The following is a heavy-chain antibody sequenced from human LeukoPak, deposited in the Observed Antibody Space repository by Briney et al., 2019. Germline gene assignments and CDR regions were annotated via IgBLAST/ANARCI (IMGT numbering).Heavy chain of an antibody. CDR3: ARDPATVVIFPEDGIDY. J-gene: IGHJ4*02. CDR1: GFTFSSYS. V-gene: IGHV3-21*01. Sequence: GGSLRLSCAASGFTFSSYSMNWVRQAPGKGLEWVSSISSSSSYIYYADSVKGRFTISRDNAKNSLYLQMNSLRAEDTAVYYCARDPATVVIFPEDGIDYWGQGTLVTVSS. CDR2: ISSSSSYI. D-gene: IGHD4-23*01.